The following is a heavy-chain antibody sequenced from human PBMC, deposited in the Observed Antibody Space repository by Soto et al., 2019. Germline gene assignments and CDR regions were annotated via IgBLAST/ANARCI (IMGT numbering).Heavy chain of an antibody. V-gene: IGHV4-4*02. Sequence: PSETLSLTCTVSGGSISSGDYYWSWVRQPPGKGLEWIGEIYHSGSTNYNPSLKSRVTISMDKSKNQFSLKLNSVTAADTAVYYCASNQDFYDSSGYYYWGQGTLVTVSS. CDR2: IYHSGST. CDR3: ASNQDFYDSSGYYY. J-gene: IGHJ4*02. D-gene: IGHD3-22*01. CDR1: GGSISSGDYY.